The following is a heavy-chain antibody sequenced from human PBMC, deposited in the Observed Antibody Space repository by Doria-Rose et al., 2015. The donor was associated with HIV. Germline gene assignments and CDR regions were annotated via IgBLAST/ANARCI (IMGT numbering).Heavy chain of an antibody. CDR2: IFSDDER. J-gene: IGHJ4*02. CDR1: GVSLSSPGMG. V-gene: IGHV2-26*01. D-gene: IGHD6-13*01. CDR3: ARIKSSRWYHKYYFDF. Sequence: SGPVLVKPTETLTLTCTVSGVSLSSPGMGVSWIRQPPGKALEWLANIFSDDERSYKTSPKSRLTISRGTSKSQVVLTTTDMDPVDTATYYCARIKSSRWYHKYYFDFWGQGTLVIVSA.